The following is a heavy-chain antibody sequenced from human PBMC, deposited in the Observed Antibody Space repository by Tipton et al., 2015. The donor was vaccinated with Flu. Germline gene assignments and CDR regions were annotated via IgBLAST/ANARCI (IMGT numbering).Heavy chain of an antibody. CDR3: ARDLYYYYYGMDV. V-gene: IGHV3-53*01. Sequence: SLRLSCAASGFTVSSNYMSWVRQAPGKGLEWASVIYSGGSTYYADSVKGRFTISRDNSKNTLYLQMNSLRAEDTAVYYCARDLYYYYYGMDVWGQGTTVTVSS. J-gene: IGHJ6*02. CDR2: IYSGGST. CDR1: GFTVSSNY.